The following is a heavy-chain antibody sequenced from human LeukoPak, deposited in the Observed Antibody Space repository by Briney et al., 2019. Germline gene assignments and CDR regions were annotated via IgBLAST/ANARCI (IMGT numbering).Heavy chain of an antibody. CDR1: GGSFSGYY. Sequence: SETLSLTCAVYGGSFSGYYWSWIRQPPGKGLEWIGEINHSGSTNYNPSLKSRVTISVDTSKNQFSLKLSSVTAADTAVYYCARWRVRGVMTHNWFDPWGQGTLVTVSS. J-gene: IGHJ5*02. CDR2: INHSGST. CDR3: ARWRVRGVMTHNWFDP. D-gene: IGHD3-10*01. V-gene: IGHV4-34*01.